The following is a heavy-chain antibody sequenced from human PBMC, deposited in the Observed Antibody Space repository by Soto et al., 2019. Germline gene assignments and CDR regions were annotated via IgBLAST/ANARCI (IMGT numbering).Heavy chain of an antibody. J-gene: IGHJ4*02. V-gene: IGHV1-69*06. CDR3: ASELYDSSGYYYFFDY. CDR2: MIPIFGTA. D-gene: IGHD3-22*01. CDR1: GGTFSSYA. Sequence: QVQLVQSGAEVKKPGSSVKVSCKASGGTFSSYAISWVRQAPGQGLEWMGGMIPIFGTANYAQKFQGRVTITADKSTSTGYMELSSLSSEDTAVYYCASELYDSSGYYYFFDYWGQGTLVTVSS.